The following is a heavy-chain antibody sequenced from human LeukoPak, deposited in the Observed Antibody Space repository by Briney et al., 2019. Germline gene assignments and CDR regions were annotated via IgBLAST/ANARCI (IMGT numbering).Heavy chain of an antibody. J-gene: IGHJ3*02. CDR1: GYSFTSYW. Sequence: GESLTLSCTGSGYSFTSYWMGWVRQTPGKGLEWMGIIYAGGCDTKYRASLQGRVTISGDNSMSTDYLQGSSLNASDTAMYYCARPLGYSYRSDAFDIWGQGTMVTVSS. V-gene: IGHV5-51*01. D-gene: IGHD5-18*01. CDR3: ARPLGYSYRSDAFDI. CDR2: IYAGGCDT.